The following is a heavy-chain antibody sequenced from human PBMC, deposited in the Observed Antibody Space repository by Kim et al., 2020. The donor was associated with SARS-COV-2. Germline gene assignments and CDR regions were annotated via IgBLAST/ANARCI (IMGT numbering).Heavy chain of an antibody. CDR2: INHSGST. D-gene: IGHD3-16*01. CDR1: GGSFSGYY. Sequence: SETLSLTCAVYGGSFSGYYWSWIRQPPGKGLEWIGEINHSGSTNYNPSLKSRVTISVDTSKNQFSLKLSSVTAADTAVYYCASGVFGVRDYWGQGTLVTVSS. J-gene: IGHJ4*02. CDR3: ASGVFGVRDY. V-gene: IGHV4-34*01.